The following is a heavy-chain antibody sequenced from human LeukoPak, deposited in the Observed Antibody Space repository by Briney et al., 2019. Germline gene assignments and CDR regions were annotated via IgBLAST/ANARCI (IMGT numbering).Heavy chain of an antibody. Sequence: GGSLRLSCAASGFTFSSYEMNWVRQAPGKGLEWVSYISSGGSTIYYADSVKGRFTISRDNAKNSLYLQMNSLRAEDTAVYYCARELVVTAIRVSWFDPWGQGTLVTVSS. D-gene: IGHD2-21*02. CDR2: ISSGGSTI. J-gene: IGHJ5*02. V-gene: IGHV3-48*03. CDR1: GFTFSSYE. CDR3: ARELVVTAIRVSWFDP.